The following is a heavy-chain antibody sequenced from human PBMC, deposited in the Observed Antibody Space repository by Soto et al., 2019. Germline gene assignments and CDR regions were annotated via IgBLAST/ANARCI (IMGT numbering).Heavy chain of an antibody. J-gene: IGHJ5*02. CDR2: ISSSGSSK. Sequence: GGSLRLSCSGSELTLNTYNWNWVRQAPGKGLEWVSYISSSGSSKFYADSVKGRFTISRDDAKNSLYLNMDSLRDDDTAVYYCARVGRQWLVFDPWGHGTQVTVSS. CDR1: ELTLNTYN. D-gene: IGHD6-19*01. CDR3: ARVGRQWLVFDP. V-gene: IGHV3-48*02.